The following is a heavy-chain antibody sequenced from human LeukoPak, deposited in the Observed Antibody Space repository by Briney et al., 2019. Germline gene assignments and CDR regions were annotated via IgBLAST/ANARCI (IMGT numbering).Heavy chain of an antibody. J-gene: IGHJ4*02. CDR3: AREYSSSWSDY. CDR2: ISSSSSYI. CDR1: GFTFSSYS. Sequence: PGGSLRLSCAASGFTFSSYSMNWVRQAPGKGLEWVSSISSSSSYIYYADSVKGRFTISRDNAKTSLYLQMSSLRVEDTAVYYCAREYSSSWSDYWGQGTLVTVSS. V-gene: IGHV3-21*01. D-gene: IGHD6-13*01.